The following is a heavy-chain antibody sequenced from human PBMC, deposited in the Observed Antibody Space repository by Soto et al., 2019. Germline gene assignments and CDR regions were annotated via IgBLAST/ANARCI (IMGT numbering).Heavy chain of an antibody. CDR2: ISSSGTNM. CDR1: GFTFSDYY. V-gene: IGHV3-11*01. J-gene: IGHJ4*02. D-gene: IGHD3-10*01. Sequence: GGSLRLSCAASGFTFSDYYMNLIRQAPGRGLEWVSYISSSGTNMFYADSVKGRFTISRDNAKNSLYLQLNSLRAEDTAMYYCARGTGEIDNWGRGTLVTVSS. CDR3: ARGTGEIDN.